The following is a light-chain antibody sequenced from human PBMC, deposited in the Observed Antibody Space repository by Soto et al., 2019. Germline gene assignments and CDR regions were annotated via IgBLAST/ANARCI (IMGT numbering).Light chain of an antibody. Sequence: DIQMTQSPSTLSASVGDRVTITCRASQSIGSWLAWYQQKPGKAPKLLIYKASSLESGVPSRFSGSGSGTEFTLTSSSLQPDDFATYYCQNYNSYSYTFGQGTKLEIK. CDR1: QSIGSW. V-gene: IGKV1-5*03. CDR2: KAS. CDR3: QNYNSYSYT. J-gene: IGKJ2*01.